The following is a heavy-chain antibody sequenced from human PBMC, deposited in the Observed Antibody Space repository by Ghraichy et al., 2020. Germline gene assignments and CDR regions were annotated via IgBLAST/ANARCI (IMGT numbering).Heavy chain of an antibody. D-gene: IGHD2-21*01. CDR3: ARDYFEDDNGHYWWWADF. CDR1: GFRFNDFY. J-gene: IGHJ4*02. V-gene: IGHV3-11*05. Sequence: GALRLSCAASGFRFNDFYMSWFRQAPGKGLEWIAYISHSSTYKNYADSVKGRFTVSRDNFRDILYLQMDGLRAEDTAVYYCARDYFEDDNGHYWWWADFWGQGALVTVSS. CDR2: ISHSSTYK.